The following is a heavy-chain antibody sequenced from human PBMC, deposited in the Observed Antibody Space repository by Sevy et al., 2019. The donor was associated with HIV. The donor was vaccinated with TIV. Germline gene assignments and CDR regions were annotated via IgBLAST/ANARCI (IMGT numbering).Heavy chain of an antibody. Sequence: SETLSLTCAVYGGYFSGYYWSWIRQPPGKGLEWIGEINHSGGTNYNPSLKSRVAISVDTSKNHFSLKLNSVTAADTAVYYYARHCTGSSCSHAFDIWGQGTMVTVSS. CDR1: GGYFSGYY. J-gene: IGHJ3*02. V-gene: IGHV4-34*01. CDR3: ARHCTGSSCSHAFDI. D-gene: IGHD2-15*01. CDR2: INHSGGT.